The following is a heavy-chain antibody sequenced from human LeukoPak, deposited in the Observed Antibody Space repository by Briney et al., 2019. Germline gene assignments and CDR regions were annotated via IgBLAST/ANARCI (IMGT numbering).Heavy chain of an antibody. CDR3: ATVPLRRCSSGWYGFSS. CDR2: FDPEDGET. J-gene: IGHJ4*02. Sequence: ASVKVSCKVSGYTLTELSMHWVRQAPGKGLEWMGGFDPEDGETIYAQKFQGRVTMTEDTSTDTAYMELSSLRSEDTAVYYCATVPLRRCSSGWYGFSSWGQGTLVTVSS. V-gene: IGHV1-24*01. CDR1: GYTLTELS. D-gene: IGHD6-19*01.